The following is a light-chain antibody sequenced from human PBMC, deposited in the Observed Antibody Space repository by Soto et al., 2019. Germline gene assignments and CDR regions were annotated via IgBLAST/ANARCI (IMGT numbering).Light chain of an antibody. J-gene: IGKJ1*01. CDR3: MQALQARK. Sequence: DIVMTQSPLSLPVTPGEPASISCRSSQSLLHSDGYNYLDWYLQKPGQSPQLLIYLGSNRASGVPDRFSGSGSGTDFTLKISRVEAADVEIYYCMQALQARKFGQGTKVEIK. CDR2: LGS. V-gene: IGKV2-28*01. CDR1: QSLLHSDGYNY.